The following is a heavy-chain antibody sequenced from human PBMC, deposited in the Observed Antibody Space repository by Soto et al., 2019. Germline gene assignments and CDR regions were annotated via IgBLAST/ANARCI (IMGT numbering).Heavy chain of an antibody. Sequence: EVQLVESGGGLVQPGGSLRLSCAASGFTFSSYWMSWFRQAPGKGLEWVANIKQDGSEDNYVDSVKGRFTISRDNAKNALYLQMNSPRVEDTAVYYCAREIAARLWGKGTTVTVSS. CDR3: AREIAARL. V-gene: IGHV3-7*01. D-gene: IGHD6-6*01. CDR2: IKQDGSED. J-gene: IGHJ6*04. CDR1: GFTFSSYW.